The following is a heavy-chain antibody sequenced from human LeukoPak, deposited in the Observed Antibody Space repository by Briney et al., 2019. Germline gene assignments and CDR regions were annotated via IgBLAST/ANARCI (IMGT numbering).Heavy chain of an antibody. CDR1: GFTFSSFG. CDR3: AKDRGIQAYYFDY. Sequence: PGGSLRLSCAASGFTFSSFGMHWVRQAPGKGLEWVAFIRYDGSNKYYADSVKGRFTISRDNSKNTLYLQMNSLRAEDTAVYYCAKDRGIQAYYFDYWGQGTLVTVSS. CDR2: IRYDGSNK. V-gene: IGHV3-30*02. J-gene: IGHJ4*02. D-gene: IGHD3-10*01.